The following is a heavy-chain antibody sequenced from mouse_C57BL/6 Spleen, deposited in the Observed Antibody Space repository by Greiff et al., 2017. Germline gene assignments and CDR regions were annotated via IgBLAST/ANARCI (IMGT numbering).Heavy chain of an antibody. D-gene: IGHD3-3*01. V-gene: IGHV1-61*01. CDR2: IYPSDSET. CDR1: GYTFTSYW. Sequence: VQLQQPGAELVRPGSSVKLSCKASGYTFTSYWMDWVKQRPGQGLEWIGNIYPSDSETHYNQKFKDKATLTVDKSSSTAYMQLSSLTSEYSAVYYCARGRDSYFDYWGQGTTLTVSS. CDR3: ARGRDSYFDY. J-gene: IGHJ2*01.